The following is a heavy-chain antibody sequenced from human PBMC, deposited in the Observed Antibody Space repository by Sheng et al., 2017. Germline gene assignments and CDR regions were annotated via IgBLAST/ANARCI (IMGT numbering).Heavy chain of an antibody. CDR1: GFTFNGYE. CDR2: IDSSGSAT. D-gene: IGHD4-4*01. CDR3: ARARNSNSGMSFAY. V-gene: IGHV3-48*03. J-gene: IGHJ4*02. Sequence: EVQLVESGGGLVQPGGSLRLSCAASGFTFNGYEMNWVRQGPGTGLEWISYIDSSGSATYYADSVKGRFTISRDNAKKSLYLQMNSLRAEDTAVYYCARARNSNSGMSFAYWGQGTLVTGLL.